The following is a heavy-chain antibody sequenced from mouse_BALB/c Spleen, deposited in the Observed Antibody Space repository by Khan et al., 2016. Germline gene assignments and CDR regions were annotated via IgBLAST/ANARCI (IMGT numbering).Heavy chain of an antibody. D-gene: IGHD2-1*01. CDR3: APYGNYRYLDY. CDR2: ISYSGST. CDR1: GYSITSDYA. J-gene: IGHJ2*01. V-gene: IGHV3-2*02. Sequence: EVQLQESGPGLVKPSQSLSLTCTVTGYSITSDYAWNWIRQFPGNKLEWMGYISYSGSTSYNPSLKSRISITRDTSKNQFFLQLNSVTTEDTVTYYCAPYGNYRYLDYWGQGTTLTVSS.